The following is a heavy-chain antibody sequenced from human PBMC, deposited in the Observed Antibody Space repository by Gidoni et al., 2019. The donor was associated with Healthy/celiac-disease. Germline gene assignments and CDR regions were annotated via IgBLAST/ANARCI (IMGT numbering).Heavy chain of an antibody. J-gene: IGHJ5*02. CDR1: GYSFTSYW. CDR2: IDPSDSYT. Sequence: EVQLVQSGAEVKKPGESLRISCKDSGYSFTSYWIHWVRQMPGKGLEWMGRIDPSDSYTNYSPSFQGHVTISADKSISTAYLQWSSLKASDTAMYYCARHLGITMIVVDGGDWFDPWGQGTLVTVSS. CDR3: ARHLGITMIVVDGGDWFDP. V-gene: IGHV5-10-1*01. D-gene: IGHD3-22*01.